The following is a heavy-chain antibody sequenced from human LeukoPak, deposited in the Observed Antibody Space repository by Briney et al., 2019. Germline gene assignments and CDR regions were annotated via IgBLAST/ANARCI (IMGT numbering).Heavy chain of an antibody. CDR1: GGSFSGYF. CDR3: ARVSLPPTYDYVWGSYRLIFDY. J-gene: IGHJ4*02. CDR2: INPGGGT. V-gene: IGHV4-34*01. D-gene: IGHD3-16*02. Sequence: SETLSLTCAVYGGSFSGYFWSWIRQPPGKGLEWIGEINPGGGTNYNPSLKSRVTISVDTSKNQFSLKLSSVTAADTAVYYCARVSLPPTYDYVWGSYRLIFDYWGQGTLVTVSS.